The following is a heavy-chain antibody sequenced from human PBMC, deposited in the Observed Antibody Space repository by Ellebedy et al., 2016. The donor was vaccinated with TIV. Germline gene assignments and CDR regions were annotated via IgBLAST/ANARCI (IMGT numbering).Heavy chain of an antibody. D-gene: IGHD3-10*01. Sequence: AASVKVSCKASGYTFTSYGISWVRQAPGQGLEWMGWISAYNGNTNYAQKLQGRVTMTTDTSTSTAYMELRSLRSDDTAVYYCARDRATMVRGGNWFDPWGQGTLVTVSS. V-gene: IGHV1-18*01. CDR3: ARDRATMVRGGNWFDP. CDR2: ISAYNGNT. J-gene: IGHJ5*02. CDR1: GYTFTSYG.